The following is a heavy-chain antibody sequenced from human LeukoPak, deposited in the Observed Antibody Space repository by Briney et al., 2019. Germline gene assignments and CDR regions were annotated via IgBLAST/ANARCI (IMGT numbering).Heavy chain of an antibody. CDR3: ASTVVAGTADY. J-gene: IGHJ4*02. CDR1: GFTFRSHA. Sequence: GGSLRLSCVGSGFTFRSHAMSWVRQAPGKGLEWVAVISYDGSNKYYADSVKGRFTISRDNSKNTLYLQMNSLRAEDTAVYYCASTVVAGTADYWGQGTLVTVSS. CDR2: ISYDGSNK. V-gene: IGHV3-30*03. D-gene: IGHD6-19*01.